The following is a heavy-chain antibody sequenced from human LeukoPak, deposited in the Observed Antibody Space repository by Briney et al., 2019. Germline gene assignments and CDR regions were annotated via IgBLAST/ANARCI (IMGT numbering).Heavy chain of an antibody. V-gene: IGHV3-23*01. CDR3: AKDYSTPGDY. J-gene: IGHJ4*02. CDR1: GLTVSSNY. Sequence: GGSLRLSCAASGLTVSSNYMIWVRQAPGKGLEWVSAISGSGGSTYYADSVKGRFTISRDNSKNTLYLQMNSLRAEDTAVYYCAKDYSTPGDYWGQGTLVTVSS. D-gene: IGHD6-13*01. CDR2: ISGSGGST.